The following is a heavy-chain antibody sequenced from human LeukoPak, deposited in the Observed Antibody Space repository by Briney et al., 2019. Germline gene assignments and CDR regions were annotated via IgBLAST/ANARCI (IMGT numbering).Heavy chain of an antibody. CDR2: INLSGGST. Sequence: ASVKVSCKASGYTFTSYHMHWVRQAPGQGLEWMGKINLSGGSTTYAQKFQGRVTMTRDTSTSTVYMELSSLRSEDTAVYYCARDYVDDIPMVKDYWGQGTLVTVSS. V-gene: IGHV1-46*01. D-gene: IGHD5-18*01. J-gene: IGHJ4*02. CDR3: ARDYVDDIPMVKDY. CDR1: GYTFTSYH.